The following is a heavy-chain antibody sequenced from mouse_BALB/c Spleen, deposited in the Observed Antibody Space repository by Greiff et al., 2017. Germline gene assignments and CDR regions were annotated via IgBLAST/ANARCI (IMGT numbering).Heavy chain of an antibody. CDR1: GYTFTDYA. V-gene: IGHV1S137*01. J-gene: IGHJ2*01. Sequence: VKLQESGAELVRPGVSVKISCKGSGYTFTDYAMHWVKQSHAKSLEWIGVISTYYGDASYNQKFKGKATMTVDKSSSTAYMELARLTSEDSAIYYCARSELGTADSFDYWGQGTTLTVSS. CDR3: ARSELGTADSFDY. D-gene: IGHD1-2*01. CDR2: ISTYYGDA.